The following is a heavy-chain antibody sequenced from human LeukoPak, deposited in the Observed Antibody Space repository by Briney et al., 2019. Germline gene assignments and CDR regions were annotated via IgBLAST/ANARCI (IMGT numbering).Heavy chain of an antibody. D-gene: IGHD5-24*01. CDR3: ARIRRDGYSLDY. Sequence: SGPALVKPTQTLTLTRTFSGFSLSTSGMRVSWIRQPPGKALEWLARIDWDDDKFYSTSLKTRLTISKDNSKNQVVLTMTKMDPVDTATYYCARIRRDGYSLDYWGQGTLVTVSS. CDR1: GFSLSTSGMR. V-gene: IGHV2-70*04. J-gene: IGHJ4*02. CDR2: IDWDDDK.